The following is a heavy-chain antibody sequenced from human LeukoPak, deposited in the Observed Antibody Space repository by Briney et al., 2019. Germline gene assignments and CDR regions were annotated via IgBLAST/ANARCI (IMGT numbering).Heavy chain of an antibody. CDR1: GGSISSGGYY. D-gene: IGHD6-13*01. CDR2: IYYSGST. J-gene: IGHJ5*02. CDR3: ARDSTAAANWFDP. Sequence: SQTLSLTCTVSGGSISSGGYYWRWIRQHPGKGLEWIGYIYYSGSTYYNPSHKSRVTISVDTSKNQFSLKLSSVTAADTAVYYCARDSTAAANWFDPWGQGTLVTVSS. V-gene: IGHV4-31*03.